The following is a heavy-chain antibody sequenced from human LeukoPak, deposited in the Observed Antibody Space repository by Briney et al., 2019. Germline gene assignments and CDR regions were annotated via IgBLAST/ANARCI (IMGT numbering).Heavy chain of an antibody. V-gene: IGHV5-51*01. D-gene: IGHD3-22*01. Sequence: GESLKISCKGSGYSFTSYWIGWVRQMPGKGLEWMGIIYPGGSDTRYSPSFQGQVTISADKSISTAYLQWSSLKASDTAMYYCARSGYYYDSSGYYPSLFDYWGQGTLVTVSS. CDR3: ARSGYYYDSSGYYPSLFDY. J-gene: IGHJ4*02. CDR1: GYSFTSYW. CDR2: IYPGGSDT.